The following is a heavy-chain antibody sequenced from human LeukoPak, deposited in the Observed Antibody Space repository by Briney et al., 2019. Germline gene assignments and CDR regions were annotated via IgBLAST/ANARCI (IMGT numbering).Heavy chain of an antibody. D-gene: IGHD3-10*01. CDR3: TTDGES. J-gene: IGHJ5*02. CDR1: GFTFNDHY. V-gene: IGHV3-72*01. Sequence: PGGSLRLSCATSGFTFNDHYLGWVRQAPGRGLEWVGRTLNRRGSYTTEYAASVKGRFTISRDESKNTLYLQMNSLKTEDTAVYYCTTDGESWGQGTLVTASS. CDR2: TLNRRGSYTT.